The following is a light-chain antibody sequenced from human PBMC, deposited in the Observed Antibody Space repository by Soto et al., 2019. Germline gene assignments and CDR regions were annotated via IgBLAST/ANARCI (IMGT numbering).Light chain of an antibody. CDR1: QSVSSN. J-gene: IGKJ1*01. Sequence: EIVMTQSPATLSVSPGVRATLSCRASQSVSSNLAWYQQKPGQAPRLLIYGASTRATGIPARFSGSGSGTEFTLTFSSLQSEDFAVYYCQQYNNWWTFGQGTKVEIK. CDR3: QQYNNWWT. CDR2: GAS. V-gene: IGKV3-15*01.